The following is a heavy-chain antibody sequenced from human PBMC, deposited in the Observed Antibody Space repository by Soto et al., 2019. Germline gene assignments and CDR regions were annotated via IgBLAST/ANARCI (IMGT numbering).Heavy chain of an antibody. D-gene: IGHD2-21*02. CDR1: GFTFSNAW. J-gene: IGHJ4*02. Sequence: EVQLVESGGGLVKPGGSLRLSCAASGFTFSNAWMNWVRQAPGKGLEWVGRIKSKSDGGTTDYAAPVKGRFTISRDDSKNTLYLQMSSLKTEDTAVYYCTTPYCGGDCPRDYWGQGTLVTVSS. V-gene: IGHV3-15*07. CDR3: TTPYCGGDCPRDY. CDR2: IKSKSDGGTT.